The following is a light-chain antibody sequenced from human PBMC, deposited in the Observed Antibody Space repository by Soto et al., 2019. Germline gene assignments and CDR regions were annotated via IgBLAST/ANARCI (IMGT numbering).Light chain of an antibody. J-gene: IGKJ2*01. CDR3: QQIVSTQYT. CDR1: QTISTY. V-gene: IGKV1-39*01. Sequence: DIQMTQSPSSLSASVGDRVTITCRASQTISTYLNWYQQKPGKAPRLLIYDASSFLSGVPSRFSGSGSGTEFTLNIASLEPEDFSTYYCQQIVSTQYTFGQGTKVEI. CDR2: DAS.